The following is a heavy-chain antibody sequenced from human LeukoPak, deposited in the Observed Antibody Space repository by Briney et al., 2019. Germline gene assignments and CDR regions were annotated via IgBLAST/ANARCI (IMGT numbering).Heavy chain of an antibody. D-gene: IGHD6-13*01. Sequence: SVKVSCKASGGTFSSYAISWVRQAPGQGLEWMGGIIPIFGTANYAQKFQGRVTITADESTSTAYMELSSLRSEDTAVYYCARDLFEWEQQLVNDYRGQGTLVTVSS. J-gene: IGHJ4*02. V-gene: IGHV1-69*01. CDR3: ARDLFEWEQQLVNDY. CDR2: IIPIFGTA. CDR1: GGTFSSYA.